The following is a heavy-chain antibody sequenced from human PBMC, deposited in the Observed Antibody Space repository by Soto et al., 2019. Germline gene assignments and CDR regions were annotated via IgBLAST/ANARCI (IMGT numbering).Heavy chain of an antibody. V-gene: IGHV4-4*07. Sequence: QEQLQESGPGLVKTSETLSLTRTVSGGSISSYYWSWIRQPAGRGLEWIGRISTSGSSIHNDSLKRRISMFIGTSNNRFSLRLGSVLVADTAVYYCAREKYISGWYGVFDSWGQGTLVTVSS. D-gene: IGHD6-19*01. CDR1: GGSISSYY. J-gene: IGHJ4*02. CDR3: AREKYISGWYGVFDS. CDR2: ISTSGSS.